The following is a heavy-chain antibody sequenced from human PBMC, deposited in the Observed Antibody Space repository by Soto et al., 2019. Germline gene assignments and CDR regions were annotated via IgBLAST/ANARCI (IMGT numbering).Heavy chain of an antibody. D-gene: IGHD6-13*01. Sequence: PSETLSLTCTVSGGSISSYFYIWVRQPPGKGLEWIGSAYYTGTTDYSPSLKSRVTISVDTSKTQFSLNLRSVTAADTAVYYCARDLAAVPRAFDYWGRGTLVTVSS. CDR1: GGSISSYF. CDR3: ARDLAAVPRAFDY. CDR2: AYYTGTT. V-gene: IGHV4-59*01. J-gene: IGHJ4*02.